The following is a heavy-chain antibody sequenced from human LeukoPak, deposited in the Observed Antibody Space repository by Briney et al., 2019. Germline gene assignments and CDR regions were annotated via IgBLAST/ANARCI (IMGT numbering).Heavy chain of an antibody. V-gene: IGHV3-33*01. CDR2: IWYDGSNK. D-gene: IGHD2/OR15-2a*01. CDR3: ARDNSFDWFDP. CDR1: GYTFSSYG. J-gene: IGHJ5*02. Sequence: GRSLRLSCVASGYTFSSYGMHWVRQAPGKGLEWVAVIWYDGSNKYYADSVKGRFTISRDNSKNTLYLQMNSLRAEDTAVYYCARDNSFDWFDPWGQGTLVTVSS.